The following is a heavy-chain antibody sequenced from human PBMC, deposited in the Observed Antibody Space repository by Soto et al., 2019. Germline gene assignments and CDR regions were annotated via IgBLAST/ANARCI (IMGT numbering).Heavy chain of an antibody. CDR1: GGSISSGDYY. D-gene: IGHD2-2*03. CDR2: IYYSGST. CDR3: ARDPMDIVVVPALNYGMDV. J-gene: IGHJ6*02. V-gene: IGHV4-30-4*01. Sequence: LTLTCTVSGGSISSGDYYWSWVRQPPGKGLEWIGYIYYSGSTYYNPSLKSRVTISVDTSKNQFSLKLSSVTAADTAVYYCARDPMDIVVVPALNYGMDVWGQGTTVTVSS.